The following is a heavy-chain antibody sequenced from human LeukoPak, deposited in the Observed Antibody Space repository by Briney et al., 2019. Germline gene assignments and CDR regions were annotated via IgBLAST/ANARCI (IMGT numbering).Heavy chain of an antibody. Sequence: GGSLRLSCAASGFTFSDYYMSWIRQAPGKGLEWVSYISSSSSTIYYADSVKGRFTISRDNAKNSLYLQMNSLRDKDTAVYYCARRYCSSTSCFDYWGQGTLVTVSS. V-gene: IGHV3-11*04. J-gene: IGHJ4*02. CDR1: GFTFSDYY. D-gene: IGHD2-2*01. CDR3: ARRYCSSTSCFDY. CDR2: ISSSSSTI.